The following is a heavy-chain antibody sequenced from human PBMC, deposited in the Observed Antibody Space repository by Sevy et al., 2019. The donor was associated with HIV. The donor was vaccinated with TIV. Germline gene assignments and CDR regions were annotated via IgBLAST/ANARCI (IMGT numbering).Heavy chain of an antibody. J-gene: IGHJ4*02. D-gene: IGHD2-2*01. CDR1: GFAFSTYA. V-gene: IGHV3-23*01. CDR3: AKDLWWYCASTNCYLFDY. CDR2: ISGSGDNT. Sequence: GGSLRLSCAASGFAFSTYAMNWVRQAPGKGLEWVSGISGSGDNTYYADSVKGRFTISRDNSKNTLDLQMNSLRAEDTAVYYCAKDLWWYCASTNCYLFDYWGQRTLVTVSS.